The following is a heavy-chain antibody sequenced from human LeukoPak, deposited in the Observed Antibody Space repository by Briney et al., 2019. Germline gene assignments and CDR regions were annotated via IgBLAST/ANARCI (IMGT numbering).Heavy chain of an antibody. CDR3: ARDLWGVTYDAFDI. Sequence: GGSLRLYCAASGFTFSSYWMRWVRQAPGKGLEWVANIKQDGSEKYYVDSVKGRFTISRDNAKNSLYLQMNSLRAEDTAVYYCARDLWGVTYDAFDIWGQGTMVTVSS. D-gene: IGHD3-16*01. J-gene: IGHJ3*02. CDR2: IKQDGSEK. CDR1: GFTFSSYW. V-gene: IGHV3-7*01.